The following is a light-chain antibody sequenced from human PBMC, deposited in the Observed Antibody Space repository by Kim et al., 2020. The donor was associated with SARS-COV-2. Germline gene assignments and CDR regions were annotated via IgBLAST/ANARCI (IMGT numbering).Light chain of an antibody. Sequence: ASVVDRVTITCRATQAISNYLAWYQQKPGKVPKLLIYSASALQSGVPSRFSGSGSGTDFTLTISSLQPEDVATYYSQKYNSAPITFGQGTRLEI. J-gene: IGKJ5*01. CDR3: QKYNSAPIT. CDR1: QAISNY. CDR2: SAS. V-gene: IGKV1-27*01.